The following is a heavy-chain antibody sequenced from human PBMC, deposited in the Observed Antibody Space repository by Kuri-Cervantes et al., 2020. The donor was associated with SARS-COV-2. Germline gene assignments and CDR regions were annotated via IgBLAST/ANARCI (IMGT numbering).Heavy chain of an antibody. J-gene: IGHJ5*02. V-gene: IGHV1-24*01. CDR3: ARGYYYDSSGPSCFDP. D-gene: IGHD3-22*01. CDR2: FDPEDGET. Sequence: ASVKVSCKVSGYTLTELSMHWVRQAPGKGLEWMGGFDPEDGETIYAQKFQGRVTMTEDTSTDTAYMELSSLRSEDTAVYYCARGYYYDSSGPSCFDPWGQGTLVTVSS. CDR1: GYTLTELS.